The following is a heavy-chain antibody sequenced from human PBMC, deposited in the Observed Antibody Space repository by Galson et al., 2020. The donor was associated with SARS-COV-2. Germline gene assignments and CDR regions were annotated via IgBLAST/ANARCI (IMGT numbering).Heavy chain of an antibody. V-gene: IGHV4-39*01. CDR2: IYYSGST. CDR3: ARLRQRPQGSGSGNYYYGMDV. Sequence: ASETLSLTCTVSGGSISSSSYYWGWIRQPPGKGLEWIGGIYYSGSTYYNPSLKSRVTISVDTSKNQFSLKLSSVTAADTAVYYCARLRQRPQGSGSGNYYYGMDVWGQGTTVTVSS. D-gene: IGHD3-10*01. J-gene: IGHJ6*02. CDR1: GGSISSSSYY.